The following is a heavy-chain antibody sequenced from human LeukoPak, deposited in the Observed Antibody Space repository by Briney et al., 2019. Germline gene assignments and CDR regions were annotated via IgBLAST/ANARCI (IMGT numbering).Heavy chain of an antibody. CDR2: INHSGST. J-gene: IGHJ5*02. D-gene: IGHD2-15*01. Sequence: SETLSLTCTVSGGSINNYYWSWIRQPPGKGLEWIGEINHSGSTNYNPSLKSRVTISVDTSKNQFSLKLSSVTAADTAVYYCARGDLGYCSGGSCYGDWFDPWGQGTLVTVSS. CDR3: ARGDLGYCSGGSCYGDWFDP. V-gene: IGHV4-34*01. CDR1: GGSINNYY.